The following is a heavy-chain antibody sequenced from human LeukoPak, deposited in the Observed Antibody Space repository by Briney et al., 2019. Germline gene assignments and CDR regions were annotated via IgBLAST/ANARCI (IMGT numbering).Heavy chain of an antibody. D-gene: IGHD3-10*01. V-gene: IGHV3-23*01. CDR1: GFTFSSNA. CDR3: AKDAAAPGSRGDFFDY. CDR2: ITGNTGST. Sequence: GGSLRLSCAASGFTFSSNAMTWVRQAPGKGLEWVSVITGNTGSTYYADSVRGRFTISRDNSRNTLSLQMNSLRAADTAVYYCAKDAAAPGSRGDFFDYWGQGTLVTVSS. J-gene: IGHJ4*02.